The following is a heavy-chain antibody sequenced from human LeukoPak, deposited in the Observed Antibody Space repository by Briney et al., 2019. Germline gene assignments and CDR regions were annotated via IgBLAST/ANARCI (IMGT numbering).Heavy chain of an antibody. CDR2: ISHSGDT. CDR3: ARGSNSVAY. Sequence: NPSETLSLTCAVYGGSFSDPYWSWIRQPPGEGLEWVGEISHSGDTNYNPSLKSRVTISLGAAKNQFSLNLSSVTAADTAVYYCARGSNSVAYWGQGTLVTVSS. CDR1: GGSFSDPY. D-gene: IGHD4-23*01. V-gene: IGHV4-34*01. J-gene: IGHJ4*02.